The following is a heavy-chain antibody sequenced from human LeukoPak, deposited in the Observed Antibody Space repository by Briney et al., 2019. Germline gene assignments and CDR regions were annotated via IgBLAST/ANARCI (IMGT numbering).Heavy chain of an antibody. CDR1: GYTFTSYG. Sequence: ASVKVSCTASGYTFTSYGISWVRQAPGQGLEWMGWINPNSGVTNYAQKFQGRVTMTRDTSISTAYMDLSRLRSDDTAVYYCASSTSFYFHCWGQGTLVTVSS. CDR2: INPNSGVT. D-gene: IGHD2-2*01. J-gene: IGHJ4*02. CDR3: ASSTSFYFHC. V-gene: IGHV1-2*02.